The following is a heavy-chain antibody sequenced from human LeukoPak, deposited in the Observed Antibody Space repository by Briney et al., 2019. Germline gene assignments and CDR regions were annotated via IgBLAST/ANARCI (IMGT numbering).Heavy chain of an antibody. CDR2: IIPILNIT. J-gene: IGHJ4*02. Sequence: SVKVSCKASGGTFSSYAISWVRQAPGQGLEWMGRIIPILNITNYAQKVQGRVTITADKSTSTAYMELRSLRSDDTAVYYCARVLRYDFWSAYYFDYWGQGTLVTVSS. V-gene: IGHV1-69*04. CDR3: ARVLRYDFWSAYYFDY. CDR1: GGTFSSYA. D-gene: IGHD3-3*01.